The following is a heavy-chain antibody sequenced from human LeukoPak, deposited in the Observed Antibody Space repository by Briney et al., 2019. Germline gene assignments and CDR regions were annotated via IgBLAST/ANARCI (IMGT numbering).Heavy chain of an antibody. CDR2: IHNSGST. Sequence: PSETLSLTCTVSGGSISSYYWSWIRHPPGKGLEWIGYIHNSGSTNYNPSLKSRVTMSVDTSKNQFSLKLSSVTAADTAVYYCARDLTVGSSGTYWFDPWGQGTLVTVSS. V-gene: IGHV4-59*12. J-gene: IGHJ5*02. D-gene: IGHD6-6*01. CDR1: GGSISSYY. CDR3: ARDLTVGSSGTYWFDP.